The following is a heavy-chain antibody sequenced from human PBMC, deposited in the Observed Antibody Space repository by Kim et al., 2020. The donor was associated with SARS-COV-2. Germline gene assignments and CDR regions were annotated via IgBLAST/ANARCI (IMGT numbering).Heavy chain of an antibody. CDR1: GYTFTSYA. Sequence: ASVKVSCKASGYTFTSYAMHWVRQAPGQRLEWMGWINAGNGNTKYSQKFQGRVTITRDTSASTAYMELSSLRSEDTAVYYCARDASKTYYYDSSGYYNPDYWGQGTLVTVSS. J-gene: IGHJ4*02. CDR2: INAGNGNT. V-gene: IGHV1-3*01. D-gene: IGHD3-22*01. CDR3: ARDASKTYYYDSSGYYNPDY.